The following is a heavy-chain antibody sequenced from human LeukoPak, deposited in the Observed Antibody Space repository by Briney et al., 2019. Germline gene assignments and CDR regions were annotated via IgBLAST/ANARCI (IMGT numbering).Heavy chain of an antibody. Sequence: PSQTLSLTCTVSSGSTRSGSYYWSWIRQPAGKGLEWIGRIYTSGNTNYNPSLKSRVTISLDTSKNQFSLSLSSVTAADTALYYCARQSIYYGSGSPYYFDYWGQGTLVTVSS. CDR1: SGSTRSGSYY. V-gene: IGHV4-61*02. D-gene: IGHD3-10*01. CDR3: ARQSIYYGSGSPYYFDY. J-gene: IGHJ4*02. CDR2: IYTSGNT.